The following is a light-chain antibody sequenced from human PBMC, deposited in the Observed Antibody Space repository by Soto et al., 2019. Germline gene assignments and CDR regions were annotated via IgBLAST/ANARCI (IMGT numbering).Light chain of an antibody. Sequence: EIVMMQSPATLSVSAGEGATLSCRASQAIGNNLAWYQQKPGQAPRLLIYAASTRHTGVPARFSGSGYETEFTLSITSLQSDDVAIYYCQQYTNWPSTFGQGTKVEIK. CDR3: QQYTNWPST. J-gene: IGKJ2*01. V-gene: IGKV3-15*01. CDR2: AAS. CDR1: QAIGNN.